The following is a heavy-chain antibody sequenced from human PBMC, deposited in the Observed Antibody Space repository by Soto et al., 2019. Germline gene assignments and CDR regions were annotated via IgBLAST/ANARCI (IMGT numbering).Heavy chain of an antibody. Sequence: QVQLVKSGGGVVQPGRSLRLSCAASGVTFSSYGMHWVRQAPGKGLEWVAVISYDGSNKYYADSVKGRFTISRDNSKNTLYLQMNSLRAEDTAVYYCAKDHVGRQLVPDYWGPGTLVTVSS. J-gene: IGHJ4*02. CDR1: GVTFSSYG. CDR2: ISYDGSNK. V-gene: IGHV3-30*18. CDR3: AKDHVGRQLVPDY. D-gene: IGHD6-6*01.